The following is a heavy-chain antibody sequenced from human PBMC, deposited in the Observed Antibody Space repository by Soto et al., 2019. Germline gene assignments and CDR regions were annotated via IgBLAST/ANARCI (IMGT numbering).Heavy chain of an antibody. Sequence: ASVKVSCKASGGTFSSYAISWVRQAPGQGLEWMGWMNPNSGNTGYAQKFQGRVTMTRNTSISTAYMELNSLKTEDTAVYYCTTGYSSTDFGWGPGTLVTVSS. CDR3: TTGYSSTDFG. V-gene: IGHV1-8*02. D-gene: IGHD2-2*01. CDR1: GGTFSSYA. J-gene: IGHJ4*02. CDR2: MNPNSGNT.